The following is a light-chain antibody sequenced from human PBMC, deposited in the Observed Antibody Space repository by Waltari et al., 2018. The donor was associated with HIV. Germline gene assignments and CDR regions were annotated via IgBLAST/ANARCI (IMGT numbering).Light chain of an antibody. CDR2: GAA. CDR1: QSVTSSY. J-gene: IGKJ1*01. V-gene: IGKV3-20*01. CDR3: QQYGRLPRT. Sequence: IVLTQSPGTLALSPGERATLACRASQSVTSSYLAWYQQKPGQAPRLLIYGAASRAIGVADRYSGRGSGTDFTLTISRLEPEDFAVYFCQQYGRLPRTFGQGTKVDI.